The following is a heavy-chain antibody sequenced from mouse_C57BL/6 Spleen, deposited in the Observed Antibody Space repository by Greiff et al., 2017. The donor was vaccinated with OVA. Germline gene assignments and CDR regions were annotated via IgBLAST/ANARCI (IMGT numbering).Heavy chain of an antibody. CDR1: GYTFTSYW. CDR3: AGGGYDETWFAY. CDR2: IDPSDSET. J-gene: IGHJ3*01. V-gene: IGHV1-52*01. Sequence: QVHVKQPGAELVRPGSSVKLSCKASGYTFTSYWMHWVKQRPIQGLEWIGNIDPSDSETHYNQKFKDKATLTVDKSSSTAYMQLSSLTSEDSAVYYCAGGGYDETWFAYWGQGTLVTVSA. D-gene: IGHD2-2*01.